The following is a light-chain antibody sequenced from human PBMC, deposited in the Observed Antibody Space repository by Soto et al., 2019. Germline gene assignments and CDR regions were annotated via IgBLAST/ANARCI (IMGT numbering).Light chain of an antibody. V-gene: IGKV3-15*01. J-gene: IGKJ1*01. Sequence: EIVMTQSPATLSVSPGERAILSCRASQSVRSYYLAWYQQKPGQPPRLLISGASTRATGIPARFSGSGSGTEFTLTISRLQSEDFAVYYCQQYGSSGTFGQGTKVEIK. CDR1: QSVRSY. CDR2: GAS. CDR3: QQYGSSGT.